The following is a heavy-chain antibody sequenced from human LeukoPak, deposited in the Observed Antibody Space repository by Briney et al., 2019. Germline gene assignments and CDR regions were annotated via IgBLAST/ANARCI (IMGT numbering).Heavy chain of an antibody. J-gene: IGHJ3*02. D-gene: IGHD3-16*02. CDR3: ATAVYRYTLTWGGFDI. V-gene: IGHV3-15*01. CDR2: IRRITDGGTT. CDR1: GFTFSNAW. Sequence: GGSLRLSCAASGFTFSNAWMNWVRQAPRKGLEWFGRIRRITDGGTTDYAAPVKGRFTISRDDSKNTLYLQMNSLKTEEAGVYYCATAVYRYTLTWGGFDIWGQGTRVTVSS.